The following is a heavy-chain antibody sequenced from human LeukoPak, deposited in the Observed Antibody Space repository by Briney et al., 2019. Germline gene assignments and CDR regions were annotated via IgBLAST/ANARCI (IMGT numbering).Heavy chain of an antibody. D-gene: IGHD6-13*01. Sequence: PGGSLRLSCAASGFTFSSYGMHWVRQAPGKGLEWVAVIWYDGSNKYYADSVKGRFTISRDNSKNTLYPQMNSLRAEDTAVYYCARVAGPIAAALDYWGQGTLVTVSS. CDR2: IWYDGSNK. CDR3: ARVAGPIAAALDY. J-gene: IGHJ4*02. V-gene: IGHV3-33*01. CDR1: GFTFSSYG.